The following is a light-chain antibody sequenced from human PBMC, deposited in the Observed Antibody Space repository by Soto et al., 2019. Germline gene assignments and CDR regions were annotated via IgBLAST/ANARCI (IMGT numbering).Light chain of an antibody. Sequence: EIVMTQSPATLSVSPGERATLSCRASQSVSSNLAWHQQKPGQAPTLLIYGSSTRATGIPARFSGSGSGTEFTLTISSLQSEDFAVYYCQQYNNWPPSTVGQGTKVDIK. CDR3: QQYNNWPPST. CDR2: GSS. CDR1: QSVSSN. V-gene: IGKV3-15*01. J-gene: IGKJ1*01.